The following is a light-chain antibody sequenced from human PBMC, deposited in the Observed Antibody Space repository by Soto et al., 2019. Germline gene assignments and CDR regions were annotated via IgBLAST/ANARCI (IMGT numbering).Light chain of an antibody. Sequence: IVMTQSPLSLPVTPGAPASISCRSSQSLLYSNGYNYLDWFLQKPGQSPQLLIYLGSNRASGVPDRFNGSGSGTDFTLKISRVEAEDVGVYYCMQALQTPLTFGGGTKVEI. CDR3: MQALQTPLT. CDR1: QSLLYSNGYNY. J-gene: IGKJ4*01. V-gene: IGKV2-28*01. CDR2: LGS.